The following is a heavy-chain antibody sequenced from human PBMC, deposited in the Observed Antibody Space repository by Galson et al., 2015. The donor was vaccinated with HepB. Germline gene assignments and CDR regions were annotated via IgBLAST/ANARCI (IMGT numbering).Heavy chain of an antibody. CDR2: ITTYNGNT. CDR1: GYTFTTYG. V-gene: IGHV1-18*01. CDR3: ARERYSFGYSAGFDF. Sequence: SVKVSCKASGYTFTTYGISWVRRAPGQGLEWLGWITTYNGNTNYAQSFQGRVTMTTDKSTSTAYMELRSLRSDDAAVYYCARERYSFGYSAGFDFWGQGTLVTVSS. D-gene: IGHD5-18*01. J-gene: IGHJ4*02.